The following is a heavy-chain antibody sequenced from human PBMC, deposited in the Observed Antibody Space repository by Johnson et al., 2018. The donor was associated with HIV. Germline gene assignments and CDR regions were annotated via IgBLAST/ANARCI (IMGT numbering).Heavy chain of an antibody. J-gene: IGHJ3*02. CDR1: GFTFSDSY. Sequence: QVQLVESGGGLVKPGGSLRLSCAASGFTFSDSYMTWIRQAPGKGLEWVAVIWYDGSNKYYADSVKGRFTISRDNSNNTLYLQMDSLRAEDTAVYYCAKELGPTDAFDIWGQGTMVTVSS. CDR3: AKELGPTDAFDI. CDR2: IWYDGSNK. V-gene: IGHV3-30*02.